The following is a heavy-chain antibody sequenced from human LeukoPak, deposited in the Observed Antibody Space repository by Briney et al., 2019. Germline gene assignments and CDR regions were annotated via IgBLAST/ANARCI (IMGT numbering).Heavy chain of an antibody. Sequence: ASVKVSCKASGYIFSDYYMHWVRQAPGQGLEWLGWINPKSGAADYAQQFRGRVTMTRDTSINTDYMEMKRVTSDDTAVYCARGAEAETRPLDFWGQGTLVIVS. J-gene: IGHJ4*02. V-gene: IGHV1-2*02. CDR3: ARGAEAETRPLDF. CDR2: INPKSGAA. CDR1: GYIFSDYY. D-gene: IGHD3-16*01.